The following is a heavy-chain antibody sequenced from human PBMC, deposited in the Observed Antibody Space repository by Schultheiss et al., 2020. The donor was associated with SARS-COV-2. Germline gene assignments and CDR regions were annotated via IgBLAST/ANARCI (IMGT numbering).Heavy chain of an antibody. CDR1: GFTFSSYA. V-gene: IGHV3-23*01. CDR3: ARGATTHGMDV. J-gene: IGHJ6*02. D-gene: IGHD1-14*01. Sequence: GGSLRLSCTASGFTFSSYAMSWVRQTPGKGLEWLSAISGSGGSTYYADSVKGRFTISRDNSKNMLYLQMNSLRAEDTAVYYCARGATTHGMDVWGQGTTVTVSS. CDR2: ISGSGGST.